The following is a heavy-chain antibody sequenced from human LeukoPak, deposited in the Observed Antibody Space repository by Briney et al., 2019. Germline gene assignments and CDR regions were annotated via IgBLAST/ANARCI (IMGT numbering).Heavy chain of an antibody. CDR1: GFTFSSFA. D-gene: IGHD1-14*01. CDR2: ISFEGRNK. CDR3: AKDPGGYYFDN. J-gene: IGHJ4*02. V-gene: IGHV3-30*18. Sequence: GSLRLSCAASGFTFSSFAMHWVRQAPGKGLEWVAVISFEGRNKYYADSLKGRFTISRDNSKNTLYLQTNSLRGEDTAVYYCAKDPGGYYFDNWGQGTVVTVSS.